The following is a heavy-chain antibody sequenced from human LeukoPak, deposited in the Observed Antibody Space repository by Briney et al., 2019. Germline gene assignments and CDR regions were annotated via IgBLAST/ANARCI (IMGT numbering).Heavy chain of an antibody. J-gene: IGHJ4*02. CDR3: AKDLNWGGR. Sequence: GGSLRLSCAASGFTFSSYAMHWARQAPGKGLEWVAVISYDGSNKYYADSVKGRFTISRDNSKNTLYLQMNSLRAEDTAVYYCAKDLNWGGRWGQGTLVTVSS. CDR1: GFTFSSYA. V-gene: IGHV3-30-3*01. CDR2: ISYDGSNK. D-gene: IGHD7-27*01.